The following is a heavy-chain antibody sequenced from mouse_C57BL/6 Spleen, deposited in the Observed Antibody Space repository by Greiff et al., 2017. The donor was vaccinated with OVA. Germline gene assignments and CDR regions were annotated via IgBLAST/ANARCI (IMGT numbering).Heavy chain of an antibody. CDR2: INPSHGGT. V-gene: IGHV1-53*01. CDR1: GYTFTSYW. Sequence: QVQLKQPGTELVKPGASVKLSCKASGYTFTSYWLHWVKQRPGQGLEWIGTINPSHGGTNYNENFKGKATLTVDKSSSTAYMQLSSLTSEDSAVYYCARWGYGNYDIDYWGQGTTRTVSS. J-gene: IGHJ2*01. D-gene: IGHD2-1*01. CDR3: ARWGYGNYDIDY.